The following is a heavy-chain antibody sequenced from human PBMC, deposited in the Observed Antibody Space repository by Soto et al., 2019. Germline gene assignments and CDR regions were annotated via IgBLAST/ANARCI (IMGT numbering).Heavy chain of an antibody. CDR3: ARKGDYYDSSGYFNWFDP. J-gene: IGHJ5*02. V-gene: IGHV1-69*13. Sequence: SVEVSCKASGGTFSSYAISWVRQAPGQGLEWMGGIIPIFGTANYAQKFQGRVTITADESTSRAYMELSSLRSEDTAVYYCARKGDYYDSSGYFNWFDPWGQGTLVTASS. CDR1: GGTFSSYA. CDR2: IIPIFGTA. D-gene: IGHD3-22*01.